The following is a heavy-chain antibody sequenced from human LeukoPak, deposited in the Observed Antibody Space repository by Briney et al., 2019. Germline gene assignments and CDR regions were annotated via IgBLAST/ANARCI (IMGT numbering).Heavy chain of an antibody. CDR2: INSDGSST. CDR1: GFTFSSYW. J-gene: IGHJ4*02. CDR3: ARRYCSGGSSYGAFDY. D-gene: IGHD2-15*01. V-gene: IGHV3-74*01. Sequence: SGGSLRLSCAGSGFTFSSYWMHWVRQAPGKGLVWVSRINSDGSSTTYADSVKGRFTISRDNAKNTLYLQMNSLRAEDTGVYYCARRYCSGGSSYGAFDYWGQGTLVTVSS.